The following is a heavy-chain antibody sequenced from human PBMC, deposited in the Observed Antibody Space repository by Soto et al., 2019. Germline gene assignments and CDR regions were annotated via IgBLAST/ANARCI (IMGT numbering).Heavy chain of an antibody. CDR1: GYSFTSYW. CDR2: IYPGDSDT. CDR3: ARLERNIVVVTAPVGAFDI. J-gene: IGHJ3*02. V-gene: IGHV5-51*01. Sequence: GESLKISCKGSGYSFTSYWIGWVRQMPGKGLEWMGIIYPGDSDTRYSPSFQGQVTISADKSISTAYLQWGSLKASDTAMYYCARLERNIVVVTAPVGAFDIWGQGTMVTVSS. D-gene: IGHD2-21*02.